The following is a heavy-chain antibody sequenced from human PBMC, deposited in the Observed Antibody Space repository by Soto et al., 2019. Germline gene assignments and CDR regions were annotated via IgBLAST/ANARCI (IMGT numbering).Heavy chain of an antibody. CDR2: FDPEDGET. Sequence: QVQLVQSGAEVKKPGASVKVSCKVSGHTLTELSMHWVRLAPGKGLEWMGGFDPEDGETISAQKFQGRVTMTEDTSTDSTYSELSSLRSEDTAVYYCAAGVTSGIHSHFEYWGQGTRVTISS. V-gene: IGHV1-24*01. J-gene: IGHJ4*02. D-gene: IGHD1-26*01. CDR3: AAGVTSGIHSHFEY. CDR1: GHTLTELS.